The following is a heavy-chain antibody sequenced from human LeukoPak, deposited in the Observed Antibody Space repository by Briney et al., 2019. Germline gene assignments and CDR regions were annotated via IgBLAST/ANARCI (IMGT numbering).Heavy chain of an antibody. J-gene: IGHJ5*02. V-gene: IGHV3-11*01. CDR1: GFTFNDYY. Sequence: GGSLRLSCAASGFTFNDYYMSWIRQAPGKGLEWLSYINIGGTNTHYADSVKGRFTISRDNAKKSLYLEMNNLRAEDTAVYYCATDGAGLDAWGQGVLVTVSS. CDR3: ATDGAGLDA. CDR2: INIGGTNT.